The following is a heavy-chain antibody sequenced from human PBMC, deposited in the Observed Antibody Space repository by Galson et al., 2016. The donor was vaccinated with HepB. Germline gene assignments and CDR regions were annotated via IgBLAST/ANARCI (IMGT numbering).Heavy chain of an antibody. CDR1: GFTFRSYA. J-gene: IGHJ4*02. CDR2: ISYDGRKK. D-gene: IGHD2-21*02. CDR3: ARDANLAYCRGDCYWFDY. Sequence: SLRLSCAASGFTFRSYAMHWVRQAPGKGLEWMAVISYDGRKKYYADSVKGRFTISRDYAKNSLYLHMNSLRTEDTAVYYCARDANLAYCRGDCYWFDYWGPGTMVTVSS. V-gene: IGHV3-30*04.